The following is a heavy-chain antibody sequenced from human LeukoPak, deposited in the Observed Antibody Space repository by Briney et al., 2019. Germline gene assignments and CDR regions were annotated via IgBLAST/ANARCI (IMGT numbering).Heavy chain of an antibody. J-gene: IGHJ4*02. CDR2: IYYSGTT. Sequence: SETLSLTCTVSGGSISSGGTYWSWIRQHPGKGLEWIGYIYYSGTTNYNPSLKSQVAMSVDTSKNQFSLKLASVTAADTAFYYCARQRGYDPASPRETYYSFDDWGQGTLVTVSS. CDR1: GGSISSGGTY. CDR3: ARQRGYDPASPRETYYSFDD. D-gene: IGHD5-12*01. V-gene: IGHV4-31*01.